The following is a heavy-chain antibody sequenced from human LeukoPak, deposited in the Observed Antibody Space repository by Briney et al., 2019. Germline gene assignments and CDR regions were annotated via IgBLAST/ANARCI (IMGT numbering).Heavy chain of an antibody. CDR3: ARGSGWYSYYFDY. J-gene: IGHJ4*02. V-gene: IGHV3-7*03. Sequence: GGSLRLSCAASGFTFSSYWMSWVRQAPGKGLEWVANIKQDGSEKYYVDSVKGRFTISRDNAENSLYLQMNSLRAEDTAVYYCARGSGWYSYYFDYWGQGTLVTVSS. CDR2: IKQDGSEK. D-gene: IGHD6-19*01. CDR1: GFTFSSYW.